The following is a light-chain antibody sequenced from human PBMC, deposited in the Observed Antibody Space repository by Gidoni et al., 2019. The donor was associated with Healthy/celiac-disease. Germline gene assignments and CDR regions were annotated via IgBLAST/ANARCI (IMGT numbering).Light chain of an antibody. CDR2: GAS. Sequence: EIELTQSLGTLSLSPGDSATLSCRASQSVSSNYLAWYQQKPGQAPRLLIYGASSRATGIPDRFSGSGSGTDFTLTISRLEAEDVAVYYCQQYCSSPRTFGPGTKVEIK. J-gene: IGKJ4*01. CDR1: QSVSSNY. V-gene: IGKV3-20*01. CDR3: QQYCSSPRT.